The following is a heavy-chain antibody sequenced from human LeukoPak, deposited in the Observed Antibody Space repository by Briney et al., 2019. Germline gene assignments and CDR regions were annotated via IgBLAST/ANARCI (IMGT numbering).Heavy chain of an antibody. CDR1: GGSISSYY. CDR2: IYTSGST. J-gene: IGHJ4*02. D-gene: IGHD1-26*01. Sequence: SETPSLTCTVSGGSISSYYWSWIRQPAGKGLEWIGRIYTSGSTNYNASLKSRVSMSVDTSKNQFSLKLSPVTAADTAVFYCARENSGSYREFDYWGQGTLVTVSS. V-gene: IGHV4-4*07. CDR3: ARENSGSYREFDY.